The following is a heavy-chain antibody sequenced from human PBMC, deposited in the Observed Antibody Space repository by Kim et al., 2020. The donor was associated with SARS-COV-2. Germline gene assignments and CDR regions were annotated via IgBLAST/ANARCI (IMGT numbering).Heavy chain of an antibody. CDR2: IYPGDSDT. CDR3: ARGDKYYDFWSGYYTSFDY. V-gene: IGHV5-51*01. J-gene: IGHJ4*02. Sequence: GESLKISCKGSGYSFTSYWIGWVRQMPGKGLEWMGIIYPGDSDTRYSPSFQGQVTISADKSISTAYLQWSSLKASDTAMYYCARGDKYYDFWSGYYTSFDYWGQGTLVTVSS. CDR1: GYSFTSYW. D-gene: IGHD3-3*01.